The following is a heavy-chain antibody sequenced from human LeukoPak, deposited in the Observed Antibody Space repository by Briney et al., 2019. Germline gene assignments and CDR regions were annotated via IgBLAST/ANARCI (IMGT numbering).Heavy chain of an antibody. CDR2: INPNSGGT. CDR1: GYTLTRYY. D-gene: IGHD2-15*01. J-gene: IGHJ6*03. Sequence: ASVKVSCKASGYTLTRYYMHWVRQAPGQGLEWMGWINPNSGGTNYAQKFQGRVTMTRDTSISTAYMELSRLRSDDTDVYYCARDRGVDYCSGGSCSHYYYYMDVWGKGTTVTISS. CDR3: ARDRGVDYCSGGSCSHYYYYMDV. V-gene: IGHV1-2*02.